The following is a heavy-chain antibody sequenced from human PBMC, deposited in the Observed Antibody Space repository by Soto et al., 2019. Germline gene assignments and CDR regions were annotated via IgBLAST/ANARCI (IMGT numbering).Heavy chain of an antibody. D-gene: IGHD2-21*02. CDR1: GFTFSTYA. J-gene: IGHJ3*01. V-gene: IGHV3-74*01. CDR2: IHSDGSST. CDR3: ARGDRGAFDL. Sequence: PGGSLRLSCSASGFTFSTYAMHWVRQAPGKGLVWVSRIHSDGSSTTYADSVKGRFTISRDNAKNTLYLQMNSLRAEDTAVYYCARGDRGAFDLWGQGTMVTVSS.